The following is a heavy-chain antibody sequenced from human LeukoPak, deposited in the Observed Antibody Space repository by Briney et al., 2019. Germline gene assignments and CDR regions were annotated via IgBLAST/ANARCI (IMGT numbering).Heavy chain of an antibody. D-gene: IGHD4-17*01. V-gene: IGHV3-48*01. CDR3: ARGTVTQDWYFDL. J-gene: IGHJ2*01. CDR1: AFVFSIYN. Sequence: GGSLRLSCAASAFVFSIYNMNWVRQAPGKGLEWISYISHSSSAMYYADSVKGRFTISRDNAKNSLFLQMSSLRAEDTALYYCARGTVTQDWYFDLWGRGTLVTVSS. CDR2: ISHSSSAM.